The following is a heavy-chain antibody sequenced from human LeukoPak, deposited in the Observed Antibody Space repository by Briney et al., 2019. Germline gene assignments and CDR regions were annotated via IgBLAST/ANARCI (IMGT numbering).Heavy chain of an antibody. CDR3: ARVGHSSSGYFDY. CDR2: MNPNSGNT. J-gene: IGHJ4*02. V-gene: IGHV1-8*03. CDR1: GYTFTGYY. Sequence: ASVKVSCKASGYTFTGYYMHWVRQAPGQGLEWMGWMNPNSGNTGYAQKFQGRVTITRNTSISTAYMELSSLRSEDTAVYYCARVGHSSSGYFDYWGQGTLVTVSS. D-gene: IGHD6-6*01.